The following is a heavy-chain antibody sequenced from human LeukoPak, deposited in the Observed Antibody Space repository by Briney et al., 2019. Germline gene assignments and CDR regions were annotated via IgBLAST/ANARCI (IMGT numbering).Heavy chain of an antibody. D-gene: IGHD3-22*01. Sequence: GRSLRRSCAASGFTFSSYAMHWVRQAPGKGLEGVAVISYDGSNKYYADSVKGRFTISRDNSKNTLYLQMNSLRAEDTAVYYCARDGYYYDSSGSGYYDYWGQGTLVTVSS. CDR3: ARDGYYYDSSGSGYYDY. CDR2: ISYDGSNK. V-gene: IGHV3-30*01. CDR1: GFTFSSYA. J-gene: IGHJ4*02.